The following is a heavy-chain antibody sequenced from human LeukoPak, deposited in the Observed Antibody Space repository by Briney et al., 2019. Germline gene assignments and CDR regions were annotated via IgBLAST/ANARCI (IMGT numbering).Heavy chain of an antibody. V-gene: IGHV4-34*01. CDR2: INHSGST. Sequence: PSETLSLTCAVYGGSFSGYYWSWLRQPPGKGLEWIGEINHSGSTNYNPSLKSRVTISVDTSKNQFSLKLSSVTAADTAVYYCARGVIAAPHYYYGMDVWGQGTTVTVSS. D-gene: IGHD6-6*01. CDR1: GGSFSGYY. J-gene: IGHJ6*02. CDR3: ARGVIAAPHYYYGMDV.